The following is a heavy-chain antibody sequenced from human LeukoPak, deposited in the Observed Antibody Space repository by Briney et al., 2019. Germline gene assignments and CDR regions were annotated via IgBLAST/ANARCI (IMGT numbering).Heavy chain of an antibody. CDR2: ISSSSSTI. J-gene: IGHJ3*02. Sequence: PGGSLRVSCAASGFTFSSYSMNWVRQAPGKGMECVSYISSSSSTIYYADSVKGRFTISRDNAKNSLYLQMKSLGAEDTAVYYCARDGSSSWYVGSRNHHDAFDIWGQGTMVTVSS. V-gene: IGHV3-48*01. CDR3: ARDGSSSWYVGSRNHHDAFDI. D-gene: IGHD6-13*01. CDR1: GFTFSSYS.